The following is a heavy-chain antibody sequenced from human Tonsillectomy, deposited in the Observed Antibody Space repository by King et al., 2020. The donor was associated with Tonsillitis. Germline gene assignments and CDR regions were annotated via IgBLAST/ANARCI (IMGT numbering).Heavy chain of an antibody. CDR1: GFTFDDYA. J-gene: IGHJ4*02. V-gene: IGHV3-9*01. D-gene: IGHD5-18*01. Sequence: VQLVESGGGLVQPGRSLRLSCAASGFTFDDYAMHWVRQAPGKGLEWVSGISWISGSIGYADFVKGRFTISRDNAKNSLYLPMKSLRAEDTALYYCAKDLPGYSYGGGFDYWGQGTLVTVSS. CDR3: AKDLPGYSYGGGFDY. CDR2: ISWISGSI.